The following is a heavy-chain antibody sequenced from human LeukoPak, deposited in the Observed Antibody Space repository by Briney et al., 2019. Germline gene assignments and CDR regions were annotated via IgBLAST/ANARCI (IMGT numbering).Heavy chain of an antibody. CDR3: ARQYTGSYYMDS. CDR1: GYTFIGYY. Sequence: ASVKVSCKASGYTFIGYYMHWVRQAPGQGFEWMGWINPNSGGTNYAQKFQGRVTMTRDTSISTAYMELTRLTSDDTAVYYCARQYTGSYYMDSWGQGTLVTVSS. V-gene: IGHV1-2*02. J-gene: IGHJ4*02. D-gene: IGHD1-26*01. CDR2: INPNSGGT.